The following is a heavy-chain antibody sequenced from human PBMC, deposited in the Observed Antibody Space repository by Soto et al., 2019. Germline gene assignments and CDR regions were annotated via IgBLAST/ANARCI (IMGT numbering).Heavy chain of an antibody. D-gene: IGHD1-26*01. V-gene: IGHV3-30*18. Sequence: PGGSLRLSCVGSGFTFSNYGMHWDRQPPGKGLEWVALISDYGDKRYYADSVRGRLIISRDNSKDTLYLQMNSLGPDDTAVYFCAKARVRIVGANSFDYWGQGTPVTVSS. J-gene: IGHJ4*02. CDR2: ISDYGDKR. CDR3: AKARVRIVGANSFDY. CDR1: GFTFSNYG.